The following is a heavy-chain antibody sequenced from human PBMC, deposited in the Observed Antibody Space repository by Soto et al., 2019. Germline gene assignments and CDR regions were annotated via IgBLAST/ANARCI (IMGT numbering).Heavy chain of an antibody. CDR3: ARVWGGAFDI. J-gene: IGHJ3*02. CDR1: GGSISSGGYS. V-gene: IGHV4-61*08. CDR2: IYHSGST. Sequence: PSETLSLTCAVSGGSISSGGYSWSWIRQPPGKGLEWIGYIYHSGSTNYNPSLKSRVTISVDTSKNQFSLKLSSVTAADTAVYYCARVWGGAFDIWGQGTMVTVSS. D-gene: IGHD3-10*01.